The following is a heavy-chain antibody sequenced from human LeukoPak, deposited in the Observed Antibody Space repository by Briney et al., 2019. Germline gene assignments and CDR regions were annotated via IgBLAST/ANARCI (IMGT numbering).Heavy chain of an antibody. Sequence: PSETLSLTCTVSGSSISSGGYYWSWIRQHPGKGLEWIGYIYYSGSTYYNPSLKSRVTISVDTSKNQFSLKLSSVTAADTAVYYCASGSTVTSDYWGQGTLVTVSS. CDR3: ASGSTVTSDY. CDR2: IYYSGST. D-gene: IGHD4-17*01. V-gene: IGHV4-31*03. J-gene: IGHJ4*02. CDR1: GSSISSGGYY.